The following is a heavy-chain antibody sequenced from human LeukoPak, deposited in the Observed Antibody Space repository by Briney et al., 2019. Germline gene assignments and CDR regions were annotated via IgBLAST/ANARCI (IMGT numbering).Heavy chain of an antibody. CDR1: GGSFSGYY. CDR3: ARRYSSSWYVGFFDP. V-gene: IGHV4-34*01. J-gene: IGHJ5*02. CDR2: INHSGST. Sequence: SETLSLTCAVYGGSFSGYYWSWIRQPPGKGLEWIGEINHSGSTNYNPSLKSRVTISVDTSKNQFSLKLSSVTAAETAIYYCARRYSSSWYVGFFDPWGQGTLVTVSS. D-gene: IGHD6-13*01.